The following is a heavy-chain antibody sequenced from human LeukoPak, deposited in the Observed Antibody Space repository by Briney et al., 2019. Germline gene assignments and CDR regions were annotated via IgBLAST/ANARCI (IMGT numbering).Heavy chain of an antibody. CDR1: GFTFSSYA. V-gene: IGHV3-23*01. J-gene: IGHJ3*02. D-gene: IGHD4-17*01. Sequence: GGSLRLSCAASGFTFSSYAMSWVRQAPGKGLEWVSAISGSGGSTYYADSVKGRFTISRDNSKNTLYLQMNSLRAEDTAVYYCAKDRPPYCDLPDAFDIWGQGTMVTVSS. CDR2: ISGSGGST. CDR3: AKDRPPYCDLPDAFDI.